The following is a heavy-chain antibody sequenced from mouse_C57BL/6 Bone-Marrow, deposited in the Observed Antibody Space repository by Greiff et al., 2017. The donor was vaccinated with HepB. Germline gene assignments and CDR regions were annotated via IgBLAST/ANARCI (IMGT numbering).Heavy chain of an antibody. J-gene: IGHJ3*01. CDR2: IWSGGST. Sequence: VQLQQSGPGLVQPSQSLSITCTVSGFSLTSYGVHWVRQSPGKGLEWLGVIWSGGSTDYNAAFISRLSISKDNSKSQVFFKMNSLQADDTAIYYCASYGNYHAWFAYWGQGTLVTVSA. V-gene: IGHV2-2*01. CDR3: ASYGNYHAWFAY. CDR1: GFSLTSYG. D-gene: IGHD2-1*01.